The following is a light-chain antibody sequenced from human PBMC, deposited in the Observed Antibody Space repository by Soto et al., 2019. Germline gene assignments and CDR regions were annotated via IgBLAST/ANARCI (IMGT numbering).Light chain of an antibody. CDR1: QSVSSSY. J-gene: IGKJ2*01. Sequence: EIVLTQSPGTLSLSPGERATLSCRASQSVSSSYLARYQQKPGQAPRLLIYGASSRATGIPDRFSGSGSGTDLTLTISRLEPEDFAVYYCQQYGSSPLYTFGQGTKLEIK. CDR2: GAS. CDR3: QQYGSSPLYT. V-gene: IGKV3-20*01.